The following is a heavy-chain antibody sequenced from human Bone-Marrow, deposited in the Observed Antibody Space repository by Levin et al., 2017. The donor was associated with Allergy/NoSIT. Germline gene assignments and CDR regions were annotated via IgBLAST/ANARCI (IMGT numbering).Heavy chain of an antibody. CDR1: AGTFTDYS. CDR3: AIEGYDFWSGLWFDP. CDR2: VDPEDGET. J-gene: IGHJ5*02. Sequence: ASVKVSCKISAGTFTDYSIHWVQQAPGQGLEWMGLVDPEDGETVYAENFQGRVTFIANISTDTAYMEMTSLRSEDTAVYYCAIEGYDFWSGLWFDPWRQGTLVAVSS. D-gene: IGHD3-3*01. V-gene: IGHV1-69-2*01.